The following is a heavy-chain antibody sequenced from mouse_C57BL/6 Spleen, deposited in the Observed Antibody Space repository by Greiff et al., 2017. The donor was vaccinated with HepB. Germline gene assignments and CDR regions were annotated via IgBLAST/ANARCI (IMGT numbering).Heavy chain of an antibody. D-gene: IGHD1-1*01. CDR2: IYPGDGDT. CDR1: GYAFSSSW. V-gene: IGHV1-82*01. Sequence: QVTLKVSGPELVKPGASVKISCKASGYAFSSSWMNWVKQRPGKGLEWIGRIYPGDGDTNYNGKFKGKATLTADKSSSTGYMQLSSLTSEDSAVYFCARYYYGAYFDVWGTGTTVTVSS. CDR3: ARYYYGAYFDV. J-gene: IGHJ1*03.